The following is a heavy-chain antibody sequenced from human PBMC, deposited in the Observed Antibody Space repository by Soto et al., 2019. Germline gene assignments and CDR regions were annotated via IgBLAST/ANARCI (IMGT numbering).Heavy chain of an antibody. V-gene: IGHV3-13*01. D-gene: IGHD3-22*01. CDR2: IGTAGDT. Sequence: GGSLRLSCAASGFTFSSYDMHWVRQATGKGLEWVSAIGTAGDTYYPGSVKGRFTISRENAKNSLYLQMNSLRAEDTAGYYCARGHSSGYPHPPPGSPAAGFDYWGQGTLVTVSS. J-gene: IGHJ4*02. CDR3: ARGHSSGYPHPPPGSPAAGFDY. CDR1: GFTFSSYD.